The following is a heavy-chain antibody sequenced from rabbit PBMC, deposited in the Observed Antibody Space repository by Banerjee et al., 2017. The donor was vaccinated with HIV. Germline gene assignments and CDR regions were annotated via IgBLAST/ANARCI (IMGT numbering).Heavy chain of an antibody. CDR3: ARGRVNDWVYGSAL. CDR1: GFSFSSYW. D-gene: IGHD5-1*01. CDR2: IGSGSASA. J-gene: IGHJ6*01. V-gene: IGHV1S45*01. Sequence: QQQLEESGGGLVKPGGTLTLTCTASGFSFSSYWMCWVRQAPGKGLEWIGCIGSGSASAYYASWVNGRFTISKTSSTTVTLQMTSLTAADTATYFCARGRVNDWVYGSALWGPGTLVTVS.